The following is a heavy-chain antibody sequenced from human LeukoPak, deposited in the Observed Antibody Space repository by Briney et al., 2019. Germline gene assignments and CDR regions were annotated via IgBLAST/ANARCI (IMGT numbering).Heavy chain of an antibody. V-gene: IGHV3-33*01. J-gene: IGHJ4*02. D-gene: IGHD3-3*01. CDR3: ARGGYDLWSGYRIDY. CDR1: GFTFSSYG. CDR2: IWYDGSNQ. Sequence: PGGSLRLSCAVSGFTFSSYGMHWVRQAPGKGLEWVALIWYDGSNQYDADSVKGRFTISRDISKNTLHLQMNSLRAEDTAVYYCARGGYDLWSGYRIDYWGQGTLVTVSS.